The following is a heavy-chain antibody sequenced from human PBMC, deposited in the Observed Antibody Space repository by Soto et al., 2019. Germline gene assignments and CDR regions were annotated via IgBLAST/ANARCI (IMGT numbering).Heavy chain of an antibody. CDR2: INHSGST. V-gene: IGHV4-34*01. CDR1: GGSFSGYY. D-gene: IGHD3-3*01. CDR3: ARGGLWCGYFPHPPPPLDD. J-gene: IGHJ4*02. Sequence: PSETLSLTCAVYGGSFSGYYWSWIRQPPGKGLEWIGEINHSGSTNYNPSLKSRVTISVDASKNQFSLKLSSVTAADTAVYYCARGGLWCGYFPHPPPPLDDWGQGTLVTSP.